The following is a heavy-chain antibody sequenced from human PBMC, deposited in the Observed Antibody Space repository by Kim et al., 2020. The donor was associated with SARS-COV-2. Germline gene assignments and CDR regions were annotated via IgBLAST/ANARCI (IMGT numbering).Heavy chain of an antibody. CDR3: ARAGYNSGKIGWFDP. Sequence: ASVKVSCKASGYTFTSYYMHWVRQAPGQGLEWMGIINPSGGSTSYAQKFQGRVTMTRDTSTSTVYMELSSLRSEDTAVYYCARAGYNSGKIGWFDPWGQGTLVTVSS. V-gene: IGHV1-46*01. CDR2: INPSGGST. J-gene: IGHJ5*02. CDR1: GYTFTSYY. D-gene: IGHD6-19*01.